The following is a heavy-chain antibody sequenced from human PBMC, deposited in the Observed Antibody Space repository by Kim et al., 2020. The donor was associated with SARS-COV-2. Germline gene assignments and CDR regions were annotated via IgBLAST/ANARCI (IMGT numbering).Heavy chain of an antibody. V-gene: IGHV3-7*01. J-gene: IGHJ6*02. CDR3: ARGRVPGAIFVMDV. CDR2: IKRDGSEE. CDR1: GFTFSNYW. Sequence: GGSLRLSCAASGFTFSNYWMSWVRQAPGKGLEWVANIKRDGSEENYVDSVKGRFTISRDNAKNSLYLQMNTLRAEDTAVYYCARGRVPGAIFVMDVWGLGTTVTVSS. D-gene: IGHD2-2*02.